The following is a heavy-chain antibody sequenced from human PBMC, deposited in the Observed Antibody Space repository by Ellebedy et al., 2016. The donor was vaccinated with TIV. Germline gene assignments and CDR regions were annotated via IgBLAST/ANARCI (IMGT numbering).Heavy chain of an antibody. D-gene: IGHD6-19*01. CDR3: AIARSSGWLHTPDY. CDR1: GYTFSNYF. CDR2: INPSGGST. V-gene: IGHV1-46*04. J-gene: IGHJ4*02. Sequence: AASVKVSCKASGYTFSNYFMHWVRQAPGQGLEWMGIINPSGGSTTYAQKLQGRITMTRDTSTSTVYMELSSLRSEDTAVYFCAIARSSGWLHTPDYWGQGTLVTVSS.